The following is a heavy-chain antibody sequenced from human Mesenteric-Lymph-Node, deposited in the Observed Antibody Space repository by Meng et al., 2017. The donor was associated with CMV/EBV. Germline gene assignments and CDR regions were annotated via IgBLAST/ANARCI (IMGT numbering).Heavy chain of an antibody. J-gene: IGHJ4*02. D-gene: IGHD5-18*01. CDR2: IKQDGTEK. V-gene: IGHV3-7*01. Sequence: GESLKISCAASGFTFSSYGMHWVRQAPGKGLEWVANIKQDGTEKNYVGSVKGRFTISRDNAKNSLYLQLNSLRAEDTAVYYCAKPSNVDTAMVTNWGQGTLVTVSS. CDR3: AKPSNVDTAMVTN. CDR1: GFTFSSYG.